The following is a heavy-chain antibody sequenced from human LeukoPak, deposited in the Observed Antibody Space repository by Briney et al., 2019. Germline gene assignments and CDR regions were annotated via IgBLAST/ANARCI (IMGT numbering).Heavy chain of an antibody. CDR2: ISNNGGYT. D-gene: IGHD3-3*02. J-gene: IGHJ2*01. CDR1: GFTFSSSA. V-gene: IGHV3-23*01. Sequence: GGSLRLSCAASGFTFSSSAMSWVRQAPGKGLEWVSAISNNGGYTYYADSVQGRFTISRDNSKSTLCLQMNSLRAEDTAVYYCARDSTGYWYFDLWGRGTLVSVSS. CDR3: ARDSTGYWYFDL.